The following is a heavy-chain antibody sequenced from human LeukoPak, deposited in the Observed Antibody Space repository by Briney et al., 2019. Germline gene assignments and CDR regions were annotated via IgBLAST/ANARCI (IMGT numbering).Heavy chain of an antibody. D-gene: IGHD1-1*01. V-gene: IGHV3-7*01. CDR1: GFSFSDYY. Sequence: GGSLRLSCEASGFSFSDYYMSWIRQAPGKGLEWVGHINEDGSQTNYIDSVTGRFTISRDNTKDSLYLQMNSLRAEDTAVYFCVRDVGYFHFDSWGQGILVTVSS. J-gene: IGHJ4*02. CDR3: VRDVGYFHFDS. CDR2: INEDGSQT.